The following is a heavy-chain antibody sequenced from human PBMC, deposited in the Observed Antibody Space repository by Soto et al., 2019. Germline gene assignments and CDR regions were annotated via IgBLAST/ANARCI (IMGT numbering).Heavy chain of an antibody. CDR3: ARHPIVVVSYGYYYYYGMDV. J-gene: IGHJ6*02. Sequence: GESLKISCKGSGYSFTSYWISWVRQMPGKGLEWMGRIDPSDSYTNYSPSFQGHVTISADKSISTAYLQWSSLKASDTAMYYCARHPIVVVSYGYYYYYGMDVWGQGTTVTVSS. CDR1: GYSFTSYW. D-gene: IGHD2-2*01. V-gene: IGHV5-10-1*01. CDR2: IDPSDSYT.